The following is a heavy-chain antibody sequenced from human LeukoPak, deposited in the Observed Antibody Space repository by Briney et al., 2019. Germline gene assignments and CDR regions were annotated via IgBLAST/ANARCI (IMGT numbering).Heavy chain of an antibody. CDR3: AKDRWSGYDYGDPDY. V-gene: IGHV3-30-3*01. D-gene: IGHD5-12*01. CDR1: GFTFSSYA. J-gene: IGHJ4*02. Sequence: GGSLRLSCAASGFTFSSYAMHWVRQAPGKGLEWVAVISYDGSNKYYADSVKGRFTISRDNSKNTLYLQMNSLRAEDTAVYYCAKDRWSGYDYGDPDYWGQGTLVTVSS. CDR2: ISYDGSNK.